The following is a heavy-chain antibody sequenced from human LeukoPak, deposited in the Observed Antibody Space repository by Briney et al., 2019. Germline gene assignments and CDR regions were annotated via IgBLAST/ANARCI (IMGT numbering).Heavy chain of an antibody. CDR1: GGSISSGSYY. V-gene: IGHV4-61*02. CDR3: ARVSLLRDDAFDI. Sequence: SQTLSLTCTVSGGSISSGSYYWSWVRQPAGKGLEWIGRIYNTGSTNYNPSLKSRVTMSVDTSKNQFSLKLSSVTAADTAVYYCARVSLLRDDAFDIWGQGTMVTVSS. J-gene: IGHJ3*02. D-gene: IGHD1-26*01. CDR2: IYNTGST.